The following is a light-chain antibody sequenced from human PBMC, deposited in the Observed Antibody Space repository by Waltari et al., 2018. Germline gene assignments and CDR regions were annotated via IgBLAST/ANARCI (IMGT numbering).Light chain of an antibody. Sequence: QSALTQPASVSGSPGQSLTISFTGTSSDVGGYNYVSWYQQHPGKAPKLMIYDVSNRPSGVSNRFSGSKSGNTASLTISGLQAEDEADYYCSSYISSSTLELFGGGTSLTVL. V-gene: IGLV2-14*03. J-gene: IGLJ2*01. CDR3: SSYISSSTLEL. CDR2: DVS. CDR1: SSDVGGYNY.